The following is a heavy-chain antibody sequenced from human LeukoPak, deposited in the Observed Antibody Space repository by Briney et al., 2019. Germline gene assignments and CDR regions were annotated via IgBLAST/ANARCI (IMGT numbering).Heavy chain of an antibody. CDR2: IIPILGTA. J-gene: IGHJ4*02. V-gene: IGHV1-69*13. CDR1: GGTFSSYA. CDR3: AREFLVRGVVY. D-gene: IGHD3-10*01. Sequence: SVKVSCKASGGTFSSYAISWVRQAPGQGLEWMGGIIPILGTANYAQKFQGRVTITADESTSTAYMELSSLRAEDTAVYYCAREFLVRGVVYWGQGTLVTVSS.